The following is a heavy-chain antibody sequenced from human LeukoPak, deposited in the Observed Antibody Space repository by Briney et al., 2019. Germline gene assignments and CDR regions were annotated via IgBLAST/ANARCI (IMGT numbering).Heavy chain of an antibody. J-gene: IGHJ5*02. CDR1: GFSFRNYW. V-gene: IGHV3-7*03. Sequence: GGSLRLSCATSGFSFRNYWMSWVRQAPGKGLEWVASINQDDSAIFYLDSVRGRFTISRDNAKNTLYLQMNSLRAEDTAVYYCAKTAASLLWFGAHWFDPWGQGTLVTVSS. CDR3: AKTAASLLWFGAHWFDP. D-gene: IGHD3-10*01. CDR2: INQDDSAI.